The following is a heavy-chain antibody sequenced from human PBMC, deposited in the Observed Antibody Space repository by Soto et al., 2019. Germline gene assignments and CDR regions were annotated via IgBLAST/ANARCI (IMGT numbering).Heavy chain of an antibody. J-gene: IGHJ4*02. CDR2: INGDGSDP. V-gene: IGHV3-74*01. CDR3: ANVRLGY. CDR1: GFTFSNYY. Sequence: EVQLVESGGGLVQPGGSLRLSCAASGFTFSNYYMHWVRQVPGEGLVWVSKINGDGSDPGYADPVKGRFTIARDNAKNTLYLQLNSLRAEDTAVYYCANVRLGYWGQGTLVTVSS.